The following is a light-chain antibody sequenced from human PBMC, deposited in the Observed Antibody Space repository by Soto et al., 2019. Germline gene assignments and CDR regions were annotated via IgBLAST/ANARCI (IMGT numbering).Light chain of an antibody. CDR2: RIS. Sequence: IVMPQSHGTLSVFPGERVTLSCRASQSVSGYLDWFQQKPGQAPRLVLPRISTRAIGVPARFSGSGSETEFTLTISGLQSEDSGVYYCLQHYAWPWTFGQGTKVDIK. J-gene: IGKJ1*01. CDR1: QSVSGY. CDR3: LQHYAWPWT. V-gene: IGKV3-15*01.